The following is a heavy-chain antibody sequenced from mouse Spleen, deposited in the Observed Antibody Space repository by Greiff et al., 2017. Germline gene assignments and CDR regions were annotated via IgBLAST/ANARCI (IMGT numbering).Heavy chain of an antibody. CDR2: IDPENGNT. CDR3: ARYYDYDGRWYFDV. V-gene: IGHV14-1*02. D-gene: IGHD2-4*01. CDR1: GFNIKDYY. Sequence: VQLQQSGAELVRPGALVKLSCKASGFNIKDYYMHWVKQRPEQGLEWIGWIDPENGNTIYDPKFQGKASITADTSSNTAYLQLSSLTSEDTAVYYCARYYDYDGRWYFDVWGAGTTVTVSS. J-gene: IGHJ1*01.